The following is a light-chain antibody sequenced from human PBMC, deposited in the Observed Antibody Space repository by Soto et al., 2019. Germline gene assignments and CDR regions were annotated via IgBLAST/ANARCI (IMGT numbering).Light chain of an antibody. V-gene: IGKV1-5*01. CDR1: QSISSW. CDR3: QQYNTYSPT. CDR2: DAS. J-gene: IGKJ1*01. Sequence: DIQLTHSPSTLSASVGDRVTITCRASQSISSWLAWYQQKPGKAPKLLIYDASSLESGVPSRFSGSGSGKEFTLTISSLQPDDYATYYCQQYNTYSPTFGQGKKV.